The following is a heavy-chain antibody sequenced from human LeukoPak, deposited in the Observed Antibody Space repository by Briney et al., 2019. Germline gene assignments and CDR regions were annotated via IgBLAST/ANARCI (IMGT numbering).Heavy chain of an antibody. J-gene: IGHJ3*02. Sequence: ASVKVSCKASGGTFSSYAISWVRQAPGQGLEWMGWINPNSGGTNYAQKFQGRVTMTRDTSISTAYMELSRLRSDDTAVYYCATDYVRGQLVHLGAFDIWGQGTMVTVSS. D-gene: IGHD6-13*01. CDR3: ATDYVRGQLVHLGAFDI. CDR2: INPNSGGT. CDR1: GGTFSSYA. V-gene: IGHV1-2*02.